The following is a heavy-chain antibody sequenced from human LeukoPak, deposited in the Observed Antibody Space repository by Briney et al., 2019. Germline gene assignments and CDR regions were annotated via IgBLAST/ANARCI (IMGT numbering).Heavy chain of an antibody. V-gene: IGHV3-30*18. CDR1: GFTFSSYG. CDR2: ISYDGSNE. CDR3: VKDRGIVVVVAATAYDY. Sequence: PGGSLRLSCAASGFTFSSYGMHWVRQAPGKGLEWVALISYDGSNEYYADSVKGRFTISRDNSKNTLYLQMSSLRAEDTAVYYCVKDRGIVVVVAATAYDYWGQGTLVTVSS. D-gene: IGHD2-15*01. J-gene: IGHJ4*02.